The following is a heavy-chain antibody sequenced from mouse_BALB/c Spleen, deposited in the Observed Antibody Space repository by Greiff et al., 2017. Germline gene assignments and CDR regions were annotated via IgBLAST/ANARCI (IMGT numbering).Heavy chain of an antibody. CDR3: ARGVNGWFAY. Sequence: EVNVVESGGGLVQPGGSLRLSCATSGFTFTDYYMSWVRQPPGKALEWLGFIRNKANGYTTEYSASVKGRFTISRDNSQSILYLQMNTLRAEDSATYYCARGVNGWFAYWGQGTLVTVSA. CDR1: GFTFTDYY. CDR2: IRNKANGYTT. J-gene: IGHJ3*01. V-gene: IGHV7-3*02. D-gene: IGHD2-2*01.